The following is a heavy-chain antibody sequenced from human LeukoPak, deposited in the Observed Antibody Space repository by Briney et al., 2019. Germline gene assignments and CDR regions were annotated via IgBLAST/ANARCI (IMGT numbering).Heavy chain of an antibody. CDR1: GFTFDDYA. V-gene: IGHV3-43D*03. CDR2: INWVGDTS. D-gene: IGHD6-19*01. J-gene: IGHJ4*02. Sequence: GGSLRLSCAASGFTFDDYAMHWVRQAPGKGLQWISSINWVGDTSSYADSVKGRFTVSRDNTKGSLYLQMHSLRSEDTALYYCAKGASGWFSPFDYWGQGTLVTVSS. CDR3: AKGASGWFSPFDY.